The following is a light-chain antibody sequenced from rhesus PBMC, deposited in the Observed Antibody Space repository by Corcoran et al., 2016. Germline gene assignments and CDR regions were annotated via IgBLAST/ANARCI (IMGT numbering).Light chain of an antibody. CDR2: KAS. CDR3: LQYNSDPPT. CDR1: QGISSY. V-gene: IGKV1-43*02. J-gene: IGKJ1*01. Sequence: DIQMTQSPSSLSASVGDRVTITCRASQGISSYLNWYQQKPGKAPKRLIYKASDLESGVPSRFSGSGSGTDFTLTISSLQPEDFATYYCLQYNSDPPTFGQGTKVEIK.